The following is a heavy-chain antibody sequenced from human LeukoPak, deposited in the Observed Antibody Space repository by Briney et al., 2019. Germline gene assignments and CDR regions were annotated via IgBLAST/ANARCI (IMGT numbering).Heavy chain of an antibody. V-gene: IGHV3-23*01. CDR2: ISGSGGNT. CDR1: GFTFSTYA. D-gene: IGHD6-13*01. J-gene: IGHJ4*02. CDR3: AKARGSTFYYFDY. Sequence: GGSLRLSCAASGFTFSTYAMSWVRRAPGKGLEWVSVISGSGGNTYYADSVKGRFTISRDNSKNTLYLQMSSLGAEGTAIYSCAKARGSTFYYFDYWGQGTLVTVSS.